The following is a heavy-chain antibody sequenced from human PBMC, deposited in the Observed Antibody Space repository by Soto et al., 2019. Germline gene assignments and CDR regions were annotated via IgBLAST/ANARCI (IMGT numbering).Heavy chain of an antibody. CDR2: IHSSGST. V-gene: IGHV4-4*07. CDR3: ARVKTVDYYGMGV. J-gene: IGHJ6*02. CDR1: GGSMSSYY. Sequence: SETLSLTCTVSGGSMSSYYWSWIRQSAGKGLEWIGRIHSSGSTDYNPSLKSRVTMSVDTSKNQFSLKLRSVTAADTAVYFCARVKTVDYYGMGVWGQGTTVTVSS.